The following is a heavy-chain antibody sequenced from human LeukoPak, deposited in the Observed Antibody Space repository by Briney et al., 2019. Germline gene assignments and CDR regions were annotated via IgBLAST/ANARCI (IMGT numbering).Heavy chain of an antibody. CDR1: GFSFSDFT. J-gene: IGHJ5*02. D-gene: IGHD3-16*01. Sequence: HPGGSLRLSCAASGFSFSDFTMTWVRQAPGKGPEWVSAIGGRGGSTYYADSLGGRFTISRDNSKDMVYLQMNSLKVEDTATYYCGKEGGAWGQGTKVTVSS. V-gene: IGHV3-23*01. CDR3: GKEGGA. CDR2: IGGRGGST.